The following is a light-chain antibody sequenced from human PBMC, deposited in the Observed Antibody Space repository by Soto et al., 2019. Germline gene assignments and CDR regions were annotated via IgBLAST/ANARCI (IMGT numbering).Light chain of an antibody. CDR1: QIISSW. CDR2: KAS. V-gene: IGKV1-5*03. Sequence: DIQMTQSPSTLSASLGDRVTITCRASQIISSWLAWYQQKPGKAPKLLIYKASSLESGVPSRFSGSGSGTEFTLTISSLQPDDFASYYCQQYYNYPYTFGQGTKLEIK. CDR3: QQYYNYPYT. J-gene: IGKJ2*01.